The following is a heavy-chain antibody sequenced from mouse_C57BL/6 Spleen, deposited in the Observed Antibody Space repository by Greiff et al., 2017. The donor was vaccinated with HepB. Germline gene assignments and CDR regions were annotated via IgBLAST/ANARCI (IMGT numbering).Heavy chain of an antibody. CDR2: ISSGSSTI. CDR1: GFTFSDYG. J-gene: IGHJ3*01. Sequence: EVMLVESGGGLVKPGGSLKLSCAASGFTFSDYGMHWVRQAPEKGLEWVAYISSGSSTIYYADTVKGRFTISRDNAKNTPFLQMTSLRSEDTAMYYCARNWAWFAYWGQGTLVTVSA. D-gene: IGHD4-1*01. CDR3: ARNWAWFAY. V-gene: IGHV5-17*01.